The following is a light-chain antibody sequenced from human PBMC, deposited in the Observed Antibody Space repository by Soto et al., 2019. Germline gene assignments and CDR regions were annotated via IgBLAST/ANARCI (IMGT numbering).Light chain of an antibody. J-gene: IGKJ1*01. Sequence: DIKMTHSPSTLSASVWDRVTITPRASQSITTWLAWYQQKPGKAPKLLIYDASSLESGVPSRFSGSGSGTEFTLTISSLQPDDFATYYCQQYNDYWTFGQGTKVDIK. V-gene: IGKV1-5*01. CDR3: QQYNDYWT. CDR1: QSITTW. CDR2: DAS.